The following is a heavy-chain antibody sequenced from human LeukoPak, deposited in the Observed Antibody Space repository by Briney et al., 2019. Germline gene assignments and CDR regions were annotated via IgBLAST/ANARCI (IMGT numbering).Heavy chain of an antibody. CDR1: GLTVSSDY. V-gene: IGHV3-23*01. J-gene: IGHJ4*02. D-gene: IGHD3-22*01. CDR3: AKVSNHFYDSSGYLDY. Sequence: GGSLRLSCAASGLTVSSDYMSWVRQAPGKGLEWVSSISDSGGNTYYADSVKGRFTISRDNSKNTLYLKMNSLRAEDTAVYYCAKVSNHFYDSSGYLDYWGQGTLVTVSS. CDR2: ISDSGGNT.